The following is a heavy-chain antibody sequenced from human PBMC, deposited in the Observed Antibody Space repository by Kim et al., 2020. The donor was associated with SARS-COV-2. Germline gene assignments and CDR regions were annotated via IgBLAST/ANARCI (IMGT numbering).Heavy chain of an antibody. J-gene: IGHJ5*02. CDR2: ISSSTSYT. Sequence: GGSLRLSCAASGFTFSDYYMSWIRQAPGKGLEWVSYISSSTSYTNYADSVKGRFTISRDNAKNSLYLQMNSLRAEDTAVYYCARDTPDYYGSGSYYWFDPWGQGTLVTVSS. CDR3: ARDTPDYYGSGSYYWFDP. CDR1: GFTFSDYY. D-gene: IGHD3-10*01. V-gene: IGHV3-11*06.